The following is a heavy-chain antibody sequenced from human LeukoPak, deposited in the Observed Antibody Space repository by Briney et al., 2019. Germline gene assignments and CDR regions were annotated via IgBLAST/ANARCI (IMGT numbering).Heavy chain of an antibody. CDR2: IDPSDSYT. D-gene: IGHD5-18*01. V-gene: IGHV5-10-1*01. CDR3: ARGAGYRFED. J-gene: IGHJ4*02. Sequence: GVSLQISCRGSGYSFTTYWITWVRPMPGKGLEWMGRIDPSDSYTNYSPSFQGHVTISADKSINTAYLQWSSLKASDTAMYYCARGAGYRFEDWGQGTLVTVSS. CDR1: GYSFTTYW.